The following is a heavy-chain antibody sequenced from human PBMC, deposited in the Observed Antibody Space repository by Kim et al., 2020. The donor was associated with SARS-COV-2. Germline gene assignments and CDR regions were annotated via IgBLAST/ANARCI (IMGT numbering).Heavy chain of an antibody. CDR3: ARGVRYDFWSGYPGDYYYYGMDV. D-gene: IGHD3-3*01. CDR1: GGSFSGYY. J-gene: IGHJ6*02. Sequence: SETLSLTCAVYGGSFSGYYWSWIRQPPGKGLEWIGEINHSGSTNYNPSLKSRVTISVDTSKNQFSLKLSSVTAADTAVYYCARGVRYDFWSGYPGDYYYYGMDVWGQGTTVTVSS. CDR2: INHSGST. V-gene: IGHV4-34*01.